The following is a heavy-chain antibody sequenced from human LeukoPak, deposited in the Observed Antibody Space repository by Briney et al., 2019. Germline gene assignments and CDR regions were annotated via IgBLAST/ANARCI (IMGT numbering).Heavy chain of an antibody. CDR1: GFTFSSYG. J-gene: IGHJ4*02. D-gene: IGHD3-10*01. CDR3: AKVTYGSGTYGAFDY. CDR2: ISGSSSYI. V-gene: IGHV3-21*04. Sequence: PGGSLRLSCAASGFTFSSYGMHWVRQAPGKGLEWVSSISGSSSYIYYADSVKGRFTISRDNSKNTLYLQMNSLRAEDTAVYYCAKVTYGSGTYGAFDYWGQGTLVTVSS.